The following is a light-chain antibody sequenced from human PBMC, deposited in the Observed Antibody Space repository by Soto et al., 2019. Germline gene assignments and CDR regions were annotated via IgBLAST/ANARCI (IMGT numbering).Light chain of an antibody. Sequence: EIVWTQSPGTLSLSPGERATFSCRSSQSVISSYLAWYQQKPGQAPRLLIYGASSRATGIPDRFSGSGSGTDFTLTISRLEPEDFAVYYCQQYGSSPPTFGQGTKVDI. CDR3: QQYGSSPPT. J-gene: IGKJ1*01. CDR2: GAS. CDR1: QSVISSY. V-gene: IGKV3-20*01.